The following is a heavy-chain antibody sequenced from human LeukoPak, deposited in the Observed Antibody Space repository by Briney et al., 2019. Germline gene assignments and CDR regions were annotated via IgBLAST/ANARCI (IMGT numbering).Heavy chain of an antibody. D-gene: IGHD6-13*01. Sequence: GASVKVSCKASGYTFTGYYLHWVRQTPEQGLEWMGWISPNSGATNYAQKFQGRITLTRDTSINTAYLEVSRLRSDDTAVYYCAAGIAAIGYDHWGQGTLVTVSS. CDR1: GYTFTGYY. CDR3: AAGIAAIGYDH. J-gene: IGHJ4*02. V-gene: IGHV1-2*02. CDR2: ISPNSGAT.